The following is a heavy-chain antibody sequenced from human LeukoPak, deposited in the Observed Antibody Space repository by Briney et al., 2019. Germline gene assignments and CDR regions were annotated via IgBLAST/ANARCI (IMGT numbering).Heavy chain of an antibody. V-gene: IGHV1-69*05. CDR2: IIPIFGTA. Sequence: SVKVSCTASGGTFSSYAISWVRQAPGQGLEWMGGIIPIFGTANYAQKFQGRVTITTDESTRTAYMELSSLRSEDTAVYYCARDHYGSGSPQFDYWGQGTLVSVSS. J-gene: IGHJ4*02. CDR1: GGTFSSYA. D-gene: IGHD3-10*01. CDR3: ARDHYGSGSPQFDY.